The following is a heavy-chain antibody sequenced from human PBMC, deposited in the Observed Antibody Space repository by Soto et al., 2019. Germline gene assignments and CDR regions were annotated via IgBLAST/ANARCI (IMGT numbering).Heavy chain of an antibody. CDR2: ISWNSGNL. Sequence: EVQLVESGGGLVQPGRSLRLSCAAFGFTFDDYAMHWVRQGPGKGLEWVSSISWNSGNLGYADSVKGRFTISRDNAKNYLYLQMNSLRGEDTALYYCAKGASTTVFAFNDYWGQGTLVTVSS. D-gene: IGHD4-17*01. J-gene: IGHJ4*02. V-gene: IGHV3-9*01. CDR1: GFTFDDYA. CDR3: AKGASTTVFAFNDY.